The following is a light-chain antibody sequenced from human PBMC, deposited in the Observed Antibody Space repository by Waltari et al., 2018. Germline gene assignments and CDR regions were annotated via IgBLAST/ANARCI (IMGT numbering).Light chain of an antibody. J-gene: IGKJ2*01. Sequence: VVTQSPDSVAVYRGERATLYCRSSQSVFYGSKRKNYLAWYQQKLGQPPKLLIYWASSRAPGVPDRFRGSGSGTDFTLTINNVQAEDVAVYYCQQYYGNPRTFGQGTKLEIK. V-gene: IGKV4-1*01. CDR2: WAS. CDR1: QSVFYGSKRKNY. CDR3: QQYYGNPRT.